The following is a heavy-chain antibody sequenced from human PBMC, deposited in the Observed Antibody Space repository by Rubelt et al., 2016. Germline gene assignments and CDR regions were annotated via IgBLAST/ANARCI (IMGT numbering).Heavy chain of an antibody. Sequence: QLQLQESGPGLVKPSETLSLTCTVSGGSISSRSYYWGWIRQPPGKGLEWIGSIYYSGSTYYNPSLKRRVTVSVDKSKVRLSLELGFVTVAETAVYYCAVVGTRSIAVAGVFDYWGQGTLVTVSS. J-gene: IGHJ4*02. CDR3: AVVGTRSIAVAGVFDY. V-gene: IGHV4-39*01. CDR1: GGSISSRSYY. CDR2: IYYSGST. D-gene: IGHD6-19*01.